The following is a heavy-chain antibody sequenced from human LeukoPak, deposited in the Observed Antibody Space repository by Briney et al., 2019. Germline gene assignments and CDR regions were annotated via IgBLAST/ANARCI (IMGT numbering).Heavy chain of an antibody. CDR1: GFSGSTRGVG. V-gene: IGHV2-5*01. CDR2: IYWNNDN. CDR3: SSSRCEILTGHYNFDY. D-gene: IGHD3-9*01. J-gene: IGHJ4*02. Sequence: SGPTLVKPTQTLTLTCTFSGFSGSTRGVGVGWIRQPPGKAPEWLALIYWNNDNRYSPSLKSRLTITKDTSKNQVVLTMTNMGAVGAPRYGSSSSRCEILTGHYNFDYWGQGTLVTVSS.